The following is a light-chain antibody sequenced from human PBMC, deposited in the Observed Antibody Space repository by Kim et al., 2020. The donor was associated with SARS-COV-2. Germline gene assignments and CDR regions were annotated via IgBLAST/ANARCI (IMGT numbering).Light chain of an antibody. CDR2: RDN. CDR3: QVWDTSTGVV. Sequence: SYELTQPLSVSVALGQTATITCGGNNIGGKNVHWYQLTPGQAPVLVIYRDNSRPSGIPDRFSGSNSGNTATLTISRAQGGDEADYSCQVWDTSTGVVFGGGTQLTVL. CDR1: NIGGKN. J-gene: IGLJ2*01. V-gene: IGLV3-9*01.